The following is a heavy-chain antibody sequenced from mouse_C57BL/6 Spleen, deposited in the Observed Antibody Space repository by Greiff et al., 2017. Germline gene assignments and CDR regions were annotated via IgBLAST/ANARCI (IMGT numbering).Heavy chain of an antibody. D-gene: IGHD1-1*01. CDR2: ISSGGDYI. J-gene: IGHJ3*01. CDR3: TRDQGYYGSSYEAWFAY. CDR1: GFTFSSYA. Sequence: VMLVESGEGLVKPGGSLKLSCAASGFTFSSYAMSWVRQTPEKRLELVSYISSGGDYIYYADTVKGRFTISSDNARNNLYLQRSSLKSEDTAMYYCTRDQGYYGSSYEAWFAYWGQGTLVTVSA. V-gene: IGHV5-9-1*02.